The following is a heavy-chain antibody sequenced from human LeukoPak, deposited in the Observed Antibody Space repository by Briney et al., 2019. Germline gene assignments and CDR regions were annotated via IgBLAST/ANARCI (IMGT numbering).Heavy chain of an antibody. J-gene: IGHJ6*02. CDR2: INHSGST. CDR1: GGSFSGYY. Sequence: SETPSLTCAVYGGSFSGYYWSWIRQPPGKGLEWIGEINHSGSTNYNPSLKSRVTISVDTSKNQFSLKLSSVTAADTAVYYCARREAYYYGMDVWGQGTTVTVSS. CDR3: ARREAYYYGMDV. V-gene: IGHV4-34*01.